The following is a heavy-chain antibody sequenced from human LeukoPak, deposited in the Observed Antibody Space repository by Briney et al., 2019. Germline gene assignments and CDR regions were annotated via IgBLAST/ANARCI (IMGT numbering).Heavy chain of an antibody. V-gene: IGHV1-69*13. Sequence: SVKVSCKASGGTFSSYAISWVRQAPGRGLEWMGGIIPIFGTANYAQKFQGRVTITADESTSTAYMELSSLRSEDTAVYYCARDRYSSGWYGGDWFDPWGQGTLVTVSS. D-gene: IGHD6-19*01. CDR3: ARDRYSSGWYGGDWFDP. CDR2: IIPIFGTA. J-gene: IGHJ5*02. CDR1: GGTFSSYA.